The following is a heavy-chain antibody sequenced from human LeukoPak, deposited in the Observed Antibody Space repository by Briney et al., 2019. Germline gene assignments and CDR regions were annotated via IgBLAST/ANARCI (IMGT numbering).Heavy chain of an antibody. CDR2: ISGYNGNT. CDR3: ARDWWYGDYSIGNN. Sequence: ASVKVSCKASGYTFTTYGISWVRQAPEQGLEWMGWISGYNGNTKYAQNFQGRVTVSTDTSTTNAYMELRSLRSDDTAVYYCARDWWYGDYSIGNNWGQGTLVTVSS. CDR1: GYTFTTYG. J-gene: IGHJ4*02. D-gene: IGHD4-17*01. V-gene: IGHV1-18*01.